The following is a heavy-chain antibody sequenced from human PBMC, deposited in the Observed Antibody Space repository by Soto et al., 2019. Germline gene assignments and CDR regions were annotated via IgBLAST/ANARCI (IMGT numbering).Heavy chain of an antibody. V-gene: IGHV1-18*01. J-gene: IGHJ6*02. CDR3: PRDPISTSSPPNYYYGTDV. CDR2: ISAYNGNT. Sequence: QVQLVQSGAEVKKPGASVKVSCKASGYTFTSYGISWVRQAPGQGLEWMGWISAYNGNTNYAQKLQGRVTMTTDTSTSTAYMELRSRRSDATAVYYCPRDPISTSSPPNYYYGTDVWGQGTTVTVSS. D-gene: IGHD2-2*01. CDR1: GYTFTSYG.